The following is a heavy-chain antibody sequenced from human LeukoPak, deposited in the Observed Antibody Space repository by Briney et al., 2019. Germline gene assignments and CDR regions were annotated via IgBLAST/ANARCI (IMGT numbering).Heavy chain of an antibody. CDR2: IYTSGST. Sequence: ETLSLTCTVSCGSISSYYWSWIRQPAGKGLEWIGRIYTSGSTNYNPSLKSRVTISVDKSKNQFSPKLSSVTAADTAVYYCARDGYCSSTSCYSVHSNWFDPWGQGTLVTVSS. V-gene: IGHV4-4*07. D-gene: IGHD2-2*03. CDR1: CGSISSYY. J-gene: IGHJ5*02. CDR3: ARDGYCSSTSCYSVHSNWFDP.